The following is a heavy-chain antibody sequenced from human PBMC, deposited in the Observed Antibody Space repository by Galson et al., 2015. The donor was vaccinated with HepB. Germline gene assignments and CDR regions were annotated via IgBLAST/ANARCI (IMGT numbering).Heavy chain of an antibody. CDR3: ARDRLHSLDY. CDR2: ISINSGNT. Sequence: SVKVSCKASGYSFTSNGISWVRQAPGQGLERLGWISINSGNTNYAQRLQGRVTLTRDTSTNTAYMELRRLRSDDAAVYYCARDRLHSLDYWGQGTLVTVSS. CDR1: GYSFTSNG. J-gene: IGHJ4*02. V-gene: IGHV1-18*04.